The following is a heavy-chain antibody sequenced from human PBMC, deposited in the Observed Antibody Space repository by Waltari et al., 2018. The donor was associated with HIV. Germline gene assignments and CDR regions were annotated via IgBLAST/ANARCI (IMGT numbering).Heavy chain of an antibody. CDR2: IEHRRNNYVP. J-gene: IGHJ2*01. CDR3: SVGSPDYWYFDL. CDR1: VSCVSGAD. D-gene: IGHD6-19*01. V-gene: IGHV3-73*01. Sequence: PVGVGWHMVTPGVGLTPPWADSVSCVSGADGHLVRQAPGKGPGWVGRIEHRRNNYVPIYTWSVEGRFNISSHDSDNTTFLHMTNLKFEDTSIYYGSVGSPDYWYFDLWGRGTRFTVSS.